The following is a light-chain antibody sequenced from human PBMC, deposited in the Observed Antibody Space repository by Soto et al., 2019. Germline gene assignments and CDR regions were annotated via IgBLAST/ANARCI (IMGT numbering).Light chain of an antibody. CDR1: QSVGSTS. CDR2: GAS. Sequence: EIVLTQSPGILSLSPGERATFSCRASQSVGSTSLAWYQQKPGQAPRLLISGASRRATGVPERFSGSGSGTDFSLTISGLEPEDFAVYYCQQFGSPPRTFGGGTKVDIK. CDR3: QQFGSPPRT. V-gene: IGKV3-20*01. J-gene: IGKJ4*01.